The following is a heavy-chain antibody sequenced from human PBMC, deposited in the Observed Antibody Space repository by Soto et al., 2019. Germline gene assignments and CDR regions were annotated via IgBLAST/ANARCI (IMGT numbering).Heavy chain of an antibody. CDR2: IWYDGSNK. CDR3: ARDHNRLGELRRGSYGMAV. V-gene: IGHV3-33*01. Sequence: QVQLVESGGGVVQPGRSLRLSCAASGFTFSSYGMHWVRQAPGKGLEWVAVIWYDGSNKYYADSVKGRFTISRDNSKNTLYLQMNSLRAEDTAVYYCARDHNRLGELRRGSYGMAVWGQGTTVTVSS. CDR1: GFTFSSYG. D-gene: IGHD3-16*01. J-gene: IGHJ6*02.